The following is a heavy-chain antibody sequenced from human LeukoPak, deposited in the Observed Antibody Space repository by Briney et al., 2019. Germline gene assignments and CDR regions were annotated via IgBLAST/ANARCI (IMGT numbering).Heavy chain of an antibody. Sequence: QPGGSLRLSCAASGFTLSSYAMSWARQAPGEGLEWVSDISGSGGSTYYADSVTGRFTISRDNSKNTLYLQMNSLRADDTAVYYCAKVSGNSYYYFDYWGQGTLVTVSS. CDR1: GFTLSSYA. V-gene: IGHV3-23*01. D-gene: IGHD6-19*01. J-gene: IGHJ4*02. CDR3: AKVSGNSYYYFDY. CDR2: ISGSGGST.